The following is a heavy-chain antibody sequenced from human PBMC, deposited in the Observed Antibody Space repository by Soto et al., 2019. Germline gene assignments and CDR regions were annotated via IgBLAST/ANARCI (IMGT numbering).Heavy chain of an antibody. V-gene: IGHV4-30-2*01. CDR3: ARVGGKNWFDP. CDR1: GGSTSSGGYS. CDR2: IYHSGST. J-gene: IGHJ5*02. Sequence: QLQLQESGSGLVKPSQTLSLTCAVSGGSTSSGGYSWSWIRQPPGKGLEWIGYIYHSGSTYYNPSLKSRVTISVDRSKNQFSLKLSSVTAADTAVYYCARVGGKNWFDPWGQGTLVTVSS.